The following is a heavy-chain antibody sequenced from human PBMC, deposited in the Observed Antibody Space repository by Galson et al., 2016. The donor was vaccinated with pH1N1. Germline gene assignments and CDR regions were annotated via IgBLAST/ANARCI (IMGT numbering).Heavy chain of an antibody. CDR3: ARSLNYDSWSGYSDYSMDV. J-gene: IGHJ6*02. D-gene: IGHD3-3*01. V-gene: IGHV3-64*01. CDR2: ISSYGGSP. Sequence: SLRLSCAASGFTFNNYWMYWVRQAPGKGLEYVAGISSYGGSPQYANSVKDRFIISRVNTKNTLYLQMGSLRVEDMAVYYCARSLNYDSWSGYSDYSMDVWGQGTTVTVSS. CDR1: GFTFNNYW.